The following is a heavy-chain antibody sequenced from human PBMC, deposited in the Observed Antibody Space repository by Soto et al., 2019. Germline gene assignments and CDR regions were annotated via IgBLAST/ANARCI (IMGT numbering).Heavy chain of an antibody. CDR1: GGTFSIYA. CDR2: IIPIFGTA. CDR3: ARDRRYYDSSGHLFGYFDY. J-gene: IGHJ4*02. Sequence: SVKVSCKASGGTFSIYAISWVRQAPGQGLEWMGGIIPIFGTANYAQKFQGRVTITADKSTSTAYMELSSLRSEDTAVYYCARDRRYYDSSGHLFGYFDYWGQGTLVTVSS. V-gene: IGHV1-69*06. D-gene: IGHD3-22*01.